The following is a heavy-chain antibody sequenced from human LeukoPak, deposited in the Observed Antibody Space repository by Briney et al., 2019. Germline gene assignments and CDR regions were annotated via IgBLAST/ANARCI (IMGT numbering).Heavy chain of an antibody. D-gene: IGHD2-2*01. CDR2: IYYSGST. CDR3: ARGGNVVVVPAGTQHNWFDP. Sequence: PSETLSLTCTFSGGSISSYYWSWIRQPPGKGLEWIGDIYYSGSTNYNPSLKSRVTISVDTSKNQFSLKLSSVTAADTAVYYCARGGNVVVVPAGTQHNWFDPWGKGTLVTVSS. CDR1: GGSISSYY. J-gene: IGHJ5*02. V-gene: IGHV4-59*01.